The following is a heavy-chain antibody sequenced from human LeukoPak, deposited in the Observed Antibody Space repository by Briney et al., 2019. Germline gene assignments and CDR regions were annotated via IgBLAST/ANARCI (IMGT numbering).Heavy chain of an antibody. Sequence: SETLSLTCAVYGGSFSGYYWSWIRQPPGKGLEWIGEINHSGSTNYNPSLKSRVTISVDTSKNQFSLKLSSVTAADTAAYYCVRKVGGTSYDFWSGYYMGRDAFDIWGQGTMVTVSS. V-gene: IGHV4-34*01. CDR1: GGSFSGYY. J-gene: IGHJ3*02. D-gene: IGHD3-3*01. CDR3: VRKVGGTSYDFWSGYYMGRDAFDI. CDR2: INHSGST.